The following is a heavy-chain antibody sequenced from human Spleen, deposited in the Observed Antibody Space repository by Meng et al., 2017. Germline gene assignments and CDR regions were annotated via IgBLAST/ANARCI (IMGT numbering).Heavy chain of an antibody. J-gene: IGHJ4*02. CDR1: GGSISSGNYY. V-gene: IGHV4-31*03. CDR3: AKGYGWYTN. CDR2: INHSGST. D-gene: IGHD6-19*01. Sequence: QGQLQESGPGLVKPSQTLSLTCTVSGGSISSGNYYWSWIRQYPGKGLEWIGEINHSGSTNYNPSLESRATISVDTSKNQFSLKLSSVTAADTAVYYCAKGYGWYTNWGQGTLVTVSS.